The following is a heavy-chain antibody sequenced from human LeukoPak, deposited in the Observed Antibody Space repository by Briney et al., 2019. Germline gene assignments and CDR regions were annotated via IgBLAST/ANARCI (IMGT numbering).Heavy chain of an antibody. CDR1: GFSFTDYP. D-gene: IGHD3-9*01. CDR3: ATDQRYAFDY. CDR2: IRTTAENTKYA. V-gene: IGHV3-48*02. Sequence: GGSLRLSCATSGFSFTDYPMNWVRQAPGKGLEWISNIRTTAENTKYAYYGDAGMGRVTISRDDGKNTLYLHMNSLRDDDTAVYYCATDQRYAFDYWGQGILVAVCS. J-gene: IGHJ4*02.